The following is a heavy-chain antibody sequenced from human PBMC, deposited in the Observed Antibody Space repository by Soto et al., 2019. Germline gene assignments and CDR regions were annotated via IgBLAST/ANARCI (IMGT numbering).Heavy chain of an antibody. CDR2: ISYDGSNK. D-gene: IGHD5-12*01. J-gene: IGHJ4*02. CDR1: GFTFSSYG. Sequence: GGSLRLSCAASGFTFSSYGMHWVRQAPGKGLEWVAVISYDGSNKYYADSVKGRFTISRDNSKNTLYLQMNSLRAEDTAVYYCAKDNGDGYNRGYFDYWGQGTLVTVSS. CDR3: AKDNGDGYNRGYFDY. V-gene: IGHV3-30*18.